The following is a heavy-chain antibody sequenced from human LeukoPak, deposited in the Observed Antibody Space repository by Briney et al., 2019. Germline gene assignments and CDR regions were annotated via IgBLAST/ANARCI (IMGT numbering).Heavy chain of an antibody. CDR1: GFTFSSYW. CDR2: IKQDGSER. V-gene: IGHV3-7*01. D-gene: IGHD3-22*01. CDR3: ARSTGYYYDSSGDDAFDI. J-gene: IGHJ3*02. Sequence: PGGSLRLSCAASGFTFSSYWMSWVRQAPGKGLEWVANIKQDGSERNYVDSVKGRFTISRDNAKNSLFLQMNSLRAEDTAVYYCARSTGYYYDSSGDDAFDIWGQGTMVTVSS.